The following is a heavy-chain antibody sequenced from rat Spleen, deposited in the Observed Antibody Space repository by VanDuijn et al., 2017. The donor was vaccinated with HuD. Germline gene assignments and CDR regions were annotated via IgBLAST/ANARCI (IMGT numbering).Heavy chain of an antibody. Sequence: EVQLVESDGGLVQPGRSLKLSCAASGFTFSDYYMAWVRQAPTKGLEWVATISYDGKNTYYRDSVKGRFTISRDHAKSTLYLQMNSLRSEDTATYYCTREDYWGQGVMVTVSS. V-gene: IGHV5-29*01. J-gene: IGHJ2*01. CDR1: GFTFSDYY. CDR3: TREDY. CDR2: ISYDGKNT.